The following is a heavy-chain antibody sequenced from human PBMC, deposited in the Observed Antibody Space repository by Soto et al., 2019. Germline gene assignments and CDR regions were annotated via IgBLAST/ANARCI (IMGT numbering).Heavy chain of an antibody. CDR2: TYSGGRN. V-gene: IGHV4-4*07. D-gene: IGHD5-18*01. Sequence: PSETLSLTCTASGGSISSFYWSWIRQPAGKGLEWIGRTYSGGRNNYNPSLKSRVSISLDTSKNQFSLRLTSVTAADTAVYYCARIPVDTYMINWFDPWGQGTLVTVSS. J-gene: IGHJ5*02. CDR1: GGSISSFY. CDR3: ARIPVDTYMINWFDP.